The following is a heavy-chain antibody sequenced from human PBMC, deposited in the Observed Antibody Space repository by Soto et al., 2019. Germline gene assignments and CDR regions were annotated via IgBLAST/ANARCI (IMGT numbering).Heavy chain of an antibody. CDR2: IYWHDDK. CDR1: GFSLSTTGVG. Sequence: SVPTLVNPTQTLTLTCTFSGFSLSTTGVGVSWIRQPPGKALEWLALIYWHDDKRYSPSLKSRLTITKDTSKNQVVLTMTNMDPADTATYYCAHRGGATVGLYYFEYWGQGALVTVSS. V-gene: IGHV2-5*01. CDR3: AHRGGATVGLYYFEY. D-gene: IGHD3-16*01. J-gene: IGHJ4*02.